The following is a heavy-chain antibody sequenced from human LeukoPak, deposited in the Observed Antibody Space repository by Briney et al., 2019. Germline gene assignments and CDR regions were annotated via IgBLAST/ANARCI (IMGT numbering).Heavy chain of an antibody. Sequence: GESLKISCKGSGYTFTNYWIGWVRQMPGQGLEWMGIIYPGDSDTKYNPSFQGQVTISADKSINTAYLQWKRLKASDTAIYYCARHWGPRLGYSNRKTGFYYMDVWGTGTSVTVSS. CDR3: ARHWGPRLGYSNRKTGFYYMDV. J-gene: IGHJ6*03. V-gene: IGHV5-51*01. CDR1: GYTFTNYW. CDR2: IYPGDSDT. D-gene: IGHD5-18*01.